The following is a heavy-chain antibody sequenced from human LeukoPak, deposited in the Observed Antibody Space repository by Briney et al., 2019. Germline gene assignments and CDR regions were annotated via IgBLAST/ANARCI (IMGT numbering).Heavy chain of an antibody. J-gene: IGHJ4*02. CDR3: ASGGIYYGAAFDF. D-gene: IGHD1-26*01. CDR1: GFNFNNYW. CDR2: IKQDGNEK. V-gene: IGHV3-7*03. Sequence: GGSLRLSCAASGFNFNNYWMTWVRQAPGKGLEWVANIKQDGNEKYYVDSVKGRFTISRDNAKNSLYLQMNSLRAEDTALYYCASGGIYYGAAFDFWGQGTLVTVSS.